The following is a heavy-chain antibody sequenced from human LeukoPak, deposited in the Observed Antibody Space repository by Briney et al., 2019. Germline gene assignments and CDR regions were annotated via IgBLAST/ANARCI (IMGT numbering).Heavy chain of an antibody. D-gene: IGHD3-3*01. CDR2: INHSGST. J-gene: IGHJ6*02. Sequence: PSETLSLTCSVSGGSISSGRYFWGWIRQPPGKGLEWIGEINHSGSTNYNPSLKSRVTISVDTSKNQFSLKLSSVAAADTAVYYCARVTEDYDFWSGYDTDVWGQGTTVTVSS. CDR3: ARVTEDYDFWSGYDTDV. CDR1: GGSISSGRYF. V-gene: IGHV4-39*07.